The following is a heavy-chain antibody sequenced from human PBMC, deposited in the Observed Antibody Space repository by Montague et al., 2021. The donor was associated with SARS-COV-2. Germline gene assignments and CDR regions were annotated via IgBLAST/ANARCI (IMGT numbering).Heavy chain of an antibody. CDR1: GGSITTLF. D-gene: IGHD3-10*01. V-gene: IGHV4-59*11. J-gene: IGHJ4*02. CDR3: ANTPGRVGEFHFDY. CDR2: IYSSGRT. Sequence: SESLSLTCTVSGGSITTLFWNWIRQPPGKGLEWLGYIYSSGRTNYIPSLKSRVTISVDTSKKQFSLKLGSVTAADTAVYFCANTPGRVGEFHFDYWGQGTLVTVSS.